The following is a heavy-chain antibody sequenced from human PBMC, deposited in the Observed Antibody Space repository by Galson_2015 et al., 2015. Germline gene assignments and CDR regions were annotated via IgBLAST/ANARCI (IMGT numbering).Heavy chain of an antibody. D-gene: IGHD3-3*01. J-gene: IGHJ4*02. V-gene: IGHV3-9*01. CDR3: AIPEWTQRGVFEF. CDR1: GFTFESYD. Sequence: SLRLSCAASGFTFESYDVHWVRHAPGKGLEWVSLVSYNSGTIDYTDSVKGRFTISSDRAKKSVYLQMNTLRPEDTAFYYCAIPEWTQRGVFEFWGQGTLVTVSS. CDR2: VSYNSGTI.